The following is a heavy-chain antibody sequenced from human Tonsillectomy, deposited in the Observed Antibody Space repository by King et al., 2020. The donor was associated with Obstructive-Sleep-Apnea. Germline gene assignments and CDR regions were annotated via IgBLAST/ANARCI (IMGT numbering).Heavy chain of an antibody. CDR3: ARMVVTYYFDY. D-gene: IGHD4-23*01. CDR2: IYYSGST. CDR1: GGSISSSSYY. V-gene: IGHV4-39*07. Sequence: MQLQESGPGLVKPSETLSLTCTVSGGSISSSSYYWGWIRQPPGKGLEWIGSIYYSGSTYYNPSLKSRAPISVNTSKHQFSLKLSSVTAADTAVYYCARMVVTYYFDYWGQGTLVTVSS. J-gene: IGHJ4*02.